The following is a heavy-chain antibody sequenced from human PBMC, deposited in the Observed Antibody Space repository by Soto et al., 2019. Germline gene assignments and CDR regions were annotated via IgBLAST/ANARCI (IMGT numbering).Heavy chain of an antibody. V-gene: IGHV3-15*01. J-gene: IGHJ6*02. Sequence: GGSLRLSCAASGFTFSNALMSWVRQAPGKGLEWVGRIKSKTDGVTTDYAAPVKGRFTISRDDSKNTLYLQMNSLKTEDTAVYYCTGRRTRVSGSYYRYYYYGMDVWGQGTTVTVSS. D-gene: IGHD1-26*01. CDR2: IKSKTDGVTT. CDR3: TGRRTRVSGSYYRYYYYGMDV. CDR1: GFTFSNAL.